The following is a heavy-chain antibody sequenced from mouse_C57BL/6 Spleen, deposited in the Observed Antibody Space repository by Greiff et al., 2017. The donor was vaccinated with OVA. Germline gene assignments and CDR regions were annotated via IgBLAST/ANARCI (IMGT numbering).Heavy chain of an antibody. J-gene: IGHJ1*03. D-gene: IGHD1-1*01. CDR1: GYSFPSYS. CDR3: ARCGSSYDWYFDV. CDR2: IYLGSGNT. V-gene: IGHV1-66*01. Sequence: QVQLQQSGPELVKPGASVKISCKASGYSFPSYSIHWVKQRPGQGLEWIGRIYLGSGNTQYNEKFKGKATLTADTSSSTAYVQLSSRTSEDSAVYYCARCGSSYDWYFDVWGTGTTVTVSS.